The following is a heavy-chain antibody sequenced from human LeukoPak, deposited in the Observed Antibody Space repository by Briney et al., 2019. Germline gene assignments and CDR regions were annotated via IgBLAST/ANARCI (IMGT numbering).Heavy chain of an antibody. CDR1: GGSISSGGYY. D-gene: IGHD2-2*01. J-gene: IGHJ6*02. V-gene: IGHV4-31*03. CDR2: IYYSGST. CDR3: ARNPRHQNSNYYYYYGMDV. Sequence: SETLSLTCTVSGGSISSGGYYWSWIRQHPGTGLEWIGNIYYSGSTYYNPSLKSRVTISVDTSKNQFSLKLSSVTAADTAVYYCARNPRHQNSNYYYYYGMDVWGQGTTVTVSS.